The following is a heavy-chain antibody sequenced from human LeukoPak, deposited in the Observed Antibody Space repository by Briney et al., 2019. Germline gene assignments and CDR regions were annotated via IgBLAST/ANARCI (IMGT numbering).Heavy chain of an antibody. CDR1: GYTFTSYG. Sequence: SVKVPCKASGYTFTSYGISWVRQAPGQGLEWMGGIIPIFGTANYAQKFQGRVTITADESTSTAYMELSSLRSEDTAVYYCAREYYYGSGSYYPFDYWGQETLVTVSS. J-gene: IGHJ4*02. V-gene: IGHV1-69*13. CDR2: IIPIFGTA. CDR3: AREYYYGSGSYYPFDY. D-gene: IGHD3-10*01.